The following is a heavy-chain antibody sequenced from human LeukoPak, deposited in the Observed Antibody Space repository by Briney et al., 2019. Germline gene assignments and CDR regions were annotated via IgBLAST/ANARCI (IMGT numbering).Heavy chain of an antibody. CDR3: ARKLRFRFDY. D-gene: IGHD4-17*01. CDR1: GFTFSSYS. V-gene: IGHV3-21*01. CDR2: ITSDNYI. Sequence: GGSLRLSCAASGFTFSSYSMNWVRQAPGKGLEWVSSITSDNYIYYADSVKGRFTISRDNAKNSLYLQMNSLRAEDTAVYYCARKLRFRFDYWGQGTLVTVSS. J-gene: IGHJ4*02.